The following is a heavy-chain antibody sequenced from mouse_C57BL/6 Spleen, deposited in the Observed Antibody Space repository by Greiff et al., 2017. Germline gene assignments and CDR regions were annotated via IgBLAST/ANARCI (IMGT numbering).Heavy chain of an antibody. D-gene: IGHD4-1*02. J-gene: IGHJ2*01. Sequence: EVKLVESGGGLVKPGGSLKLSCAASGFTFSDYGMHWVRQAPEEGLEWVAYISSGSSTIYYADTVKGRFTISRDNAKNTLFLQMTRLRSEDTAMYYCAREQLGRDYFDYWGQGTTLTVSS. CDR2: ISSGSSTI. V-gene: IGHV5-17*01. CDR1: GFTFSDYG. CDR3: AREQLGRDYFDY.